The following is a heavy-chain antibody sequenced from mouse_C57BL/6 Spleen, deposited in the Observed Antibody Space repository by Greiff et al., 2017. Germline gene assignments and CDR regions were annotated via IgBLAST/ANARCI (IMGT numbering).Heavy chain of an antibody. Sequence: QVQLKQPGAELVKPGASVKLSCKASGYTFTSYWMHWVKQRPGRGLEWIGRIDPNSGGTKYNEKFKSKATLTVDKPSRTAYMHLSSLTSEDAAVYYCARAGSSSFAYWGQGTLVTVSA. V-gene: IGHV1-72*01. CDR1: GYTFTSYW. CDR3: ARAGSSSFAY. D-gene: IGHD1-1*01. CDR2: IDPNSGGT. J-gene: IGHJ3*01.